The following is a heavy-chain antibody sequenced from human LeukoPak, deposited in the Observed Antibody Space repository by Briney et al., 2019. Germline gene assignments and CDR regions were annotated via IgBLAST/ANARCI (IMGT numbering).Heavy chain of an antibody. CDR3: ARRKGYVDY. J-gene: IGHJ4*02. Sequence: GGSPKISCKGSGYSFTSYWIGWVRQMPGKGLEWMVIIYPCDSDTTSSPSFQGKVTMSPEKSIRTAYLQWSSLKASDSGMYYCARRKGYVDYWGQGTLVTVSS. D-gene: IGHD3-16*01. CDR2: IYPCDSDT. CDR1: GYSFTSYW. V-gene: IGHV5-51*01.